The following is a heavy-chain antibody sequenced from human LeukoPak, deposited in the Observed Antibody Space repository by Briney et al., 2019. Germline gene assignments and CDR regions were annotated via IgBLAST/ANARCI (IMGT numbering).Heavy chain of an antibody. J-gene: IGHJ6*02. V-gene: IGHV4-34*01. CDR2: INHSGST. CDR3: ARGSPYRSSWYSYYYYGMDV. D-gene: IGHD6-13*01. Sequence: SETLSLTCAVYGGSFSGYYWSWIRQPPGKGLEWIGEINHSGSTNYNPSLKSRVTISVDTSKNQFSLKLSSVTAADTAVYYCARGSPYRSSWYSYYYYGMDVWGQGTTVTVSS. CDR1: GGSFSGYY.